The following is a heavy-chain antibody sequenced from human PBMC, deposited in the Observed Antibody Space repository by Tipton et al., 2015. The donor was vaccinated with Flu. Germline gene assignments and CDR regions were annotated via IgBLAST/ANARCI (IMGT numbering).Heavy chain of an antibody. CDR1: GYIFSAYG. CDR2: ISGYNGNT. V-gene: IGHV1-18*01. Sequence: QVQPVQSGAEVKNPGASMKVSRKTSGYIFSAYGISWVRQAPGQGLEWLGYISGYNGNTKYAQKFQGRLTLVADSSTDTAYMELRSLRPDDTAIYYCARAGLQGDAFDVWGQGTMVTVS. J-gene: IGHJ3*01. CDR3: ARAGLQGDAFDV.